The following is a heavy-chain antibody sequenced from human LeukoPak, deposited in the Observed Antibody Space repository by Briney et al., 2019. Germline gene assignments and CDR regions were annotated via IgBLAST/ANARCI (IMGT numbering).Heavy chain of an antibody. D-gene: IGHD3-9*01. V-gene: IGHV1-18*01. CDR2: ISAYNGNT. CDR3: ARDSPPVLRYFDWSI. CDR1: GYTFTSYG. Sequence: ASVKVSCKASGYTFTSYGISWVRQAPGQGLEWMGWISAYNGNTNYAQKLQGRVTMTTDTSTSTAYMELRSLRSDDTAVYYCARDSPPVLRYFDWSIWGQGTLVTVSS. J-gene: IGHJ4*02.